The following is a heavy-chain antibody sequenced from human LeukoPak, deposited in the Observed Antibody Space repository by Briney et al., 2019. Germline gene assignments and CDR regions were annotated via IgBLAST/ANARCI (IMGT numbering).Heavy chain of an antibody. V-gene: IGHV3-66*01. CDR3: ASSHLRGYRFGAPFDY. Sequence: GSLRLSCAASGFTVSSNYMSGVRQAPGKGLEGGSVIYSGGITYYVDSVKGRFTISRENSKSTLYLQMNSLRAEDTAVYYCASSHLRGYRFGAPFDYWGPGTLVTVSS. D-gene: IGHD5-18*01. CDR2: IYSGGIT. CDR1: GFTVSSNY. J-gene: IGHJ4*02.